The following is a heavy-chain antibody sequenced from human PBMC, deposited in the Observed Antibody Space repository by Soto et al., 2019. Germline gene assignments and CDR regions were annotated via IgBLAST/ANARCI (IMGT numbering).Heavy chain of an antibody. D-gene: IGHD2-15*01. V-gene: IGHV1-24*01. J-gene: IGHJ4*02. CDR1: GYTLTELS. CDR2: FDPEDGET. Sequence: ASVKVSCKVSGYTLTELSMHWVRQAPGKGLEWMGGFDPEDGETIYAQKFQGRVTMTEDTSTDTAYMELSSLRSEDTAVYYCASPSILLGWSAIGYFDYWAQRTLVTVSS. CDR3: ASPSILLGWSAIGYFDY.